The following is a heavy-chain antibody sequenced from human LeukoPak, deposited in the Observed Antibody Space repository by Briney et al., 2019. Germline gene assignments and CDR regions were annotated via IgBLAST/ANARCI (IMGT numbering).Heavy chain of an antibody. Sequence: GGSLRLSCAASGFTFSDYYMTWIRQAPGKGLEWVSYISPSSSDTNYADSVKGRFTISRDNAKNSLYLQMNSLRAEDTAVYYCARESPGGSPDYWGQGTLVTVSS. V-gene: IGHV3-11*06. J-gene: IGHJ4*02. CDR2: ISPSSSDT. D-gene: IGHD3-10*01. CDR1: GFTFSDYY. CDR3: ARESPGGSPDY.